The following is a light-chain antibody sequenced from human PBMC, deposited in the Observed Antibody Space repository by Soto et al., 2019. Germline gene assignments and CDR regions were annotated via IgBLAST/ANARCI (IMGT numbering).Light chain of an antibody. V-gene: IGKV3-15*01. CDR2: GAS. J-gene: IGKJ4*01. Sequence: EIVMTQSPATLSVSPGERATLSCRASQSVSSNLAWYQQKPGQAPRLLIYGASTRATGIPARFSGSGSGTEFTLTISSLQSEDFAVYYCQQYNNWPWLLTFGGGTKVEIK. CDR1: QSVSSN. CDR3: QQYNNWPWLLT.